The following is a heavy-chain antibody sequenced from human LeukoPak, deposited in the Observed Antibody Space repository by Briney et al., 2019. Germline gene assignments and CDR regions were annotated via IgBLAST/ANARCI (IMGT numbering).Heavy chain of an antibody. V-gene: IGHV3-66*01. CDR1: GFTVSSNY. CDR3: ARDSHSSGYYYYDY. Sequence: GGSLRLSCAASGFTVSSNYMSWVRPAPGKGLEWVSVIYSGGSTYYADSVKGRFTISRDNSKNTLYLQMNSLRAEDTAVYYCARDSHSSGYYYYDYWGQGTLVTVSS. CDR2: IYSGGST. J-gene: IGHJ4*02. D-gene: IGHD3-22*01.